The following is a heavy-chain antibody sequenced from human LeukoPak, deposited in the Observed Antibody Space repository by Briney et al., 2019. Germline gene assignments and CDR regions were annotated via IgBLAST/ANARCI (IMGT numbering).Heavy chain of an antibody. CDR2: IIPIFGTA. D-gene: IGHD4-17*01. CDR1: GGTFSSYA. CDR3: AKVGDYGDYFGY. J-gene: IGHJ4*02. Sequence: SVKVSCKASGGTFSSYAISWVRQAPGQGLEWMGGIIPIFGTANYAQKFQGRVTITADESTSTAYMELSSLRSEDTAVYYCAKVGDYGDYFGYWGQGTLVTVS. V-gene: IGHV1-69*01.